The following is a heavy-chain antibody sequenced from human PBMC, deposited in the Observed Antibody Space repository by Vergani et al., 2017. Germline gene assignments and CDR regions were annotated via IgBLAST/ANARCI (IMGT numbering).Heavy chain of an antibody. CDR3: AHSWNFGRRDWFDA. Sequence: QVQLMQSGPVMKKPGGSMKVSCQASESTFSDYNIHWVRQAPGQGLQWMGWISPKTGDTDYLQRFQDRVTMMRDASTKPVYLKMTRLTSDDTAIYYCAHSWNFGRRDWFDAWGPGTLVTVSS. CDR2: ISPKTGDT. J-gene: IGHJ5*02. D-gene: IGHD1-26*01. CDR1: ESTFSDYN. V-gene: IGHV1-2*02.